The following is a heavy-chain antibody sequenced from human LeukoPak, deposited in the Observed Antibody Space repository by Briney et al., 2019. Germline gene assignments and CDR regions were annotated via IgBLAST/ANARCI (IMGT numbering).Heavy chain of an antibody. CDR1: GFTFSTYE. CDR2: ISSSASSI. V-gene: IGHV3-48*03. CDR3: VKGGWFDY. Sequence: PGRSLRLSCAASGFTFSTYEMNWARQAPGKGLEWVSYISSSASSISYADSVKGRFTISRDNAKNSLYLQMNSLRAEDTAVYYCVKGGWFDYWGQGTLVTVSS. D-gene: IGHD6-19*01. J-gene: IGHJ4*02.